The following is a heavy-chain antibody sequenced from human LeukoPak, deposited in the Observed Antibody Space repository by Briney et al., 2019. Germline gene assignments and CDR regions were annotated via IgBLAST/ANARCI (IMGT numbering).Heavy chain of an antibody. Sequence: ASVTVSCKASGYTFTSYYMHWVRQAPGQGLEWMGIINPSGGSTSYAQKFQGRVTMTRDTSTNTVYMELSSLRSEDTAVYYCARETHTRSGDYWGQGTLVTVSS. V-gene: IGHV1-46*01. CDR1: GYTFTSYY. CDR3: ARETHTRSGDY. J-gene: IGHJ4*02. CDR2: INPSGGST.